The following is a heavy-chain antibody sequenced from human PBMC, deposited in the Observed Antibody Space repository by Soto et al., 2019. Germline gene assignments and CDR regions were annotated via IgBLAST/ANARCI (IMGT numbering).Heavy chain of an antibody. J-gene: IGHJ4*02. CDR1: GLTFSNYA. CDR2: ISSDGRDK. D-gene: IGHD6-19*01. V-gene: IGHV3-30*18. Sequence: QVQLVESGGGVVQPGRSLRLSCAASGLTFSNYAMHWVRQAPGKGLEWVAVISSDGRDKHYVDSVKGRFTISRDNSKNTLYLQMNSLRSEDTAVYHCAKDKDLGPAGYYFHYWGQGTLVTVSS. CDR3: AKDKDLGPAGYYFHY.